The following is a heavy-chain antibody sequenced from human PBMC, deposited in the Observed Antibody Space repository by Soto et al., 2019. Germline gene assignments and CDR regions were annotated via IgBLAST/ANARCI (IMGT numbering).Heavy chain of an antibody. V-gene: IGHV1-8*02. CDR3: TRAYGAETFDF. D-gene: IGHD3-10*01. CDR1: GYTFNNYD. J-gene: IGHJ5*01. Sequence: ASGKVSGNASGYTFNNYDIHWVRQAPGHGLEWMGWMNPNSGNTGYAQNFRGRVTMTQNTAIGTAYMELSSLRSDDTATYYCTRAYGAETFDFWGQGTRVTVSS. CDR2: MNPNSGNT.